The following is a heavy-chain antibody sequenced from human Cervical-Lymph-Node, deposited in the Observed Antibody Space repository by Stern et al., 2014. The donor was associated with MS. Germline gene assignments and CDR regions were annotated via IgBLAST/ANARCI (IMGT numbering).Heavy chain of an antibody. D-gene: IGHD4-17*01. CDR1: GFTSTISA. Sequence: QLVQSGPEVKKPGTSVRVSCKASGFTSTISAVQWVRQARGQRLEWIGWIAVGSGNTNYAQKFQERVTITRDMSTSTAYMELSSLKSEDTAVYYCAADGYGDYVDYYYGMDVWGQGTTVTVSS. V-gene: IGHV1-58*01. CDR2: IAVGSGNT. J-gene: IGHJ6*02. CDR3: AADGYGDYVDYYYGMDV.